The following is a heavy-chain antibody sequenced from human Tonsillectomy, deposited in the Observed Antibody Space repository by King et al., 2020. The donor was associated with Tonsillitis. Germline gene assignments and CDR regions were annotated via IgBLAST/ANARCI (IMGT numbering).Heavy chain of an antibody. CDR2: ISYDGSNE. Sequence: QLVQSGGGVVQPGRSLRLSCAASGFTFNTYSMHWVRQAPGKGLEWVAVISYDGSNEYYADSVKGRFTIFRDNSKNTLYLQMNRLRAEDTAVYYCARDPNLEWSHPHYYYGMDVWGQGTTVTVSS. V-gene: IGHV3-30*04. CDR3: ARDPNLEWSHPHYYYGMDV. CDR1: GFTFNTYS. J-gene: IGHJ6*02. D-gene: IGHD3-3*01.